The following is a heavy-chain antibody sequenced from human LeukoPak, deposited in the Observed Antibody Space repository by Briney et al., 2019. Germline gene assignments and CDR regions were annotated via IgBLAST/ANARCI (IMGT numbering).Heavy chain of an antibody. D-gene: IGHD2-2*01. J-gene: IGHJ4*02. V-gene: IGHV3-21*01. CDR2: ISSSSYYT. CDR1: GFSLNTYN. Sequence: GGSLRLSCAASGFSLNTYNMKWVRQAPGKGLEWVSSISSSSYYTYYTESVKGRFTISRDNAENSLYLQMCSLRAEDTAIYYCARDMGLVVFKDDYWGQGTLVTVSS. CDR3: ARDMGLVVFKDDY.